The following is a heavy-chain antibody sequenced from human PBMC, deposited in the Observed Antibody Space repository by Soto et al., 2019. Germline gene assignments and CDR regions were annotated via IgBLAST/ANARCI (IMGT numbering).Heavy chain of an antibody. D-gene: IGHD5-12*01. Sequence: QMQLVQSGPEVKKPGTSVKVSCKASGFTFTSSAMQWVRQARGQRLEWIGWIVVGSGNTNYAQKFQERVTITRDMSTSTAYMERGRLRAEDTAVYYCAADRGGYGGYGGGHYWYFDLWGRGTLVTVSS. CDR2: IVVGSGNT. V-gene: IGHV1-58*02. J-gene: IGHJ2*01. CDR3: AADRGGYGGYGGGHYWYFDL. CDR1: GFTFTSSA.